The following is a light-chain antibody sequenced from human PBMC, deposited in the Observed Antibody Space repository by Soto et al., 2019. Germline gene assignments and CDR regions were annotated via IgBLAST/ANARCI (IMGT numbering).Light chain of an antibody. Sequence: QSALTQPASVSGSPGQSITISCTGISSDVGSYIFVSLYQQHPGKAPKRMIYEGTKRPSGVSNRFSGSKSGNTASLTISGLQAEDEADYYCCSYAGSSAVVFGGGTKLTVL. CDR3: CSYAGSSAVV. V-gene: IGLV2-23*01. CDR1: SSDVGSYIF. J-gene: IGLJ2*01. CDR2: EGT.